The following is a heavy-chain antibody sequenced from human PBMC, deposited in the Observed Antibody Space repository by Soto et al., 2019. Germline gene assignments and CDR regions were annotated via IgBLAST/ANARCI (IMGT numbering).Heavy chain of an antibody. J-gene: IGHJ3*02. CDR3: ARDRGMTTVTTGDAFDI. CDR2: ISSISSTI. CDR1: GFTFSSYS. V-gene: IGHV3-48*02. Sequence: EVQLVESGGGLVQPGGSLRLSCAASGFTFSSYSMNWVRQAPGKGLEWVSYISSISSTIYYADSVKGRFTISRDNAKNSLYLQMNSLRDEDTAVYYCARDRGMTTVTTGDAFDIWGQGTMVTVSS. D-gene: IGHD4-17*01.